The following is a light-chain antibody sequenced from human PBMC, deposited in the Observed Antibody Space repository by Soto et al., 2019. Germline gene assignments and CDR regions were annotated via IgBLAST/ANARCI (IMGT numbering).Light chain of an antibody. V-gene: IGKV1-9*01. J-gene: IGKJ4*01. CDR3: QQLNSYPLT. Sequence: DIQLTQSPSFLSASVGDRVTITCRASQGISSYLAWYQQKPGKAPKLLIYAASTLQSGVPSRFSGSGSGTEFTLTISRLQPEDFATYYCQQLNSYPLTFGGGTKV. CDR2: AAS. CDR1: QGISSY.